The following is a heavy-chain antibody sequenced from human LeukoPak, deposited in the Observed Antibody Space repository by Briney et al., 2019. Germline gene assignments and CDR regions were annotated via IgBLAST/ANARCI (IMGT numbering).Heavy chain of an antibody. CDR1: GFTFSSNG. CDR3: AKNKYSSSSGIDY. D-gene: IGHD6-6*01. CDR2: IRYDGSNK. J-gene: IGHJ4*02. V-gene: IGHV3-30*02. Sequence: AGSLSLSCAASGFTFSSNGMHWVRQAPGKGLVWVAFIRYDGSNKYYADSVKGRFTISRDNSKNTLYLQMNSPRAEDTAVYYCAKNKYSSSSGIDYWGQGTLVTVSS.